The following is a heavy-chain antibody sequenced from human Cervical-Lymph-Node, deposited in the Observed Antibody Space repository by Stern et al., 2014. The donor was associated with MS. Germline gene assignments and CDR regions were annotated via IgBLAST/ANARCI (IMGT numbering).Heavy chain of an antibody. D-gene: IGHD5-12*01. V-gene: IGHV1-69*09. Sequence: QVQLVESGAEVKKPGSSVKVSCTASGGTFSSYDISWVRQAPRQGLEWMGRITPILGTTHHAQKFQGRMTISADKFTNTIYMELSSLRSDDTAVYYCARVTRSKVASESGYDYCDYWGQGTLVAVSS. CDR2: ITPILGTT. CDR1: GGTFSSYD. J-gene: IGHJ4*02. CDR3: ARVTRSKVASESGYDYCDY.